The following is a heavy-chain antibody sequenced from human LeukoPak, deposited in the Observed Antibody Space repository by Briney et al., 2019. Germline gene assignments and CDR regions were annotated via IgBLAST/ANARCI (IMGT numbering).Heavy chain of an antibody. J-gene: IGHJ4*02. CDR3: ATDAYYDSSGYLGLDY. D-gene: IGHD3-22*01. CDR2: FDPEDGET. V-gene: IGHV1-24*01. CDR1: GYTLTELS. Sequence: ASVKVSCKVSGYTLTELSMHWVRQAPGKGLEWMGGFDPEDGETIYAQKFQGRVTMTEDTSTDTAYMELSSLRSEDTAVYYCATDAYYDSSGYLGLDYWGQGTLVTVSS.